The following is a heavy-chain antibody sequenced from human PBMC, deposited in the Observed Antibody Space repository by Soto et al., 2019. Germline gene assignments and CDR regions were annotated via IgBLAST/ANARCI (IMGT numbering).Heavy chain of an antibody. J-gene: IGHJ5*02. CDR2: IIPILGIA. D-gene: IGHD3-10*01. CDR3: ARDRMVRGSRWFDP. CDR1: GGTFSSYT. V-gene: IGHV1-69*04. Sequence: SVKVSCKASGGTFSSYTISWVRQAPGQGLEWMGRIIPILGIANYAQKFQGRVTITADKSTSTAYMELSSLRSEDTAVYYCARDRMVRGSRWFDPWGQGTLVTVSS.